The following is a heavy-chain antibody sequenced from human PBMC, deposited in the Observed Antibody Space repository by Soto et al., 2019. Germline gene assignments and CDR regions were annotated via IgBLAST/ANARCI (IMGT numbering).Heavy chain of an antibody. CDR1: GFTFISYA. Sequence: PGGSLRLSCASSGFTFISYAMSWVRQAPGKGLEWVSAISGSGGSTYYADSVKGRFTISRDNSKNTLYLQMNSLRAEDTAVYYCAKDYSSGWYAHDYYYYGMDVWGQGTTVTVSS. J-gene: IGHJ6*02. CDR3: AKDYSSGWYAHDYYYYGMDV. D-gene: IGHD6-19*01. V-gene: IGHV3-23*01. CDR2: ISGSGGST.